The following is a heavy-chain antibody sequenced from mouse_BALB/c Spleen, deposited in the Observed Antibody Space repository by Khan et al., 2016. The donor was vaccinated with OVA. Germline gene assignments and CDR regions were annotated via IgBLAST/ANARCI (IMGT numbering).Heavy chain of an antibody. CDR1: GYTFTSYY. D-gene: IGHD2-1*01. CDR3: TRSGYGTFAY. V-gene: IGHV1S81*02. CDR2: INPSNGGT. J-gene: IGHJ3*01. Sequence: QVRLQQSGAELVKPGASVRLSCKASGYTFTSYYLYWVKQRPGQGLEWIGDINPSNGGTNFNETFKSKATLTVDKSSSTAYMQLSSLTSEDSAVDYCTRSGYGTFAYWGQGTLVTVAA.